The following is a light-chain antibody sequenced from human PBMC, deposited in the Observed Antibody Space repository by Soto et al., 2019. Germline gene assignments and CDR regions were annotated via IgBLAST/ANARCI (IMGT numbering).Light chain of an antibody. CDR1: SSDVGGYNY. CDR2: DVS. Sequence: QSVLTQPASVSGSPGQSITISCTGTSSDVGGYNYVSWYQQNPGKAPKLMIYDVSNRPSGVSNRFSGSKSGNTASLTISGLQAEDEADYYCSSYTSSSTLGYVFGTGTKVTVL. CDR3: SSYTSSSTLGYV. J-gene: IGLJ1*01. V-gene: IGLV2-14*01.